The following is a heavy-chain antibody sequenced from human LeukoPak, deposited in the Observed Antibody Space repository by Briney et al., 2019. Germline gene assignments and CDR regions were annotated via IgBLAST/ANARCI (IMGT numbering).Heavy chain of an antibody. CDR3: ARVNTYYFDSSGYYVDY. CDR2: IYYSGST. V-gene: IGHV4-39*07. Sequence: SETLSLTCAVSDDSISSGGYSWSWIRQPPGKGLEWIGSIYYSGSTYYNPSLKSRVTISVDTSKNQFSLKLSSVSAADTAVYYCARVNTYYFDSSGYYVDYWGQGTLVTVSS. CDR1: DDSISSGGYS. J-gene: IGHJ4*02. D-gene: IGHD3-22*01.